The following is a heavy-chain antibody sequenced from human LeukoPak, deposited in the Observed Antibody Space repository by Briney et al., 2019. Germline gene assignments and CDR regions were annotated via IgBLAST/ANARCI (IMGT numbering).Heavy chain of an antibody. Sequence: GGSLRLSCATSGFSFNSYWMTWVRQAPGRGLEWVANIDPAGTDTYYVDPVKGRFIISRDNAKDLVYLQMNTLRAEDTAVYSCGRFGYVAGIDLWGQGTLVTVSS. CDR2: IDPAGTDT. CDR1: GFSFNSYW. V-gene: IGHV3-7*01. D-gene: IGHD6-19*01. J-gene: IGHJ4*02. CDR3: GRFGYVAGIDL.